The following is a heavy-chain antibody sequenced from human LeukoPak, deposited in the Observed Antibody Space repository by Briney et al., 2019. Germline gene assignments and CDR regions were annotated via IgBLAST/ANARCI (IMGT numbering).Heavy chain of an antibody. D-gene: IGHD3-16*01. Sequence: DSVKGRFTIARDNAKNTLYLQMNSLRAEDTAIYYCAKDMTGLRDYWGQGTLVTVPS. V-gene: IGHV3-74*01. CDR3: AKDMTGLRDY. J-gene: IGHJ4*02.